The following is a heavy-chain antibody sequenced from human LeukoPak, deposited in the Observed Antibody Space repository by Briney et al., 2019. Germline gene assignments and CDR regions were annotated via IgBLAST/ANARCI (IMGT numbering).Heavy chain of an antibody. CDR3: ARGQGGRLLWFGESPGAFDI. Sequence: SETLSLTCTVSGASISNYYWGWVRQPPGKGLKWVGYIYYSGSTNYNPSLKSRVTISVDRSKNQFSLKLSSVTAADTAVYYCARGQGGRLLWFGESPGAFDIWGQGTMVTVSS. V-gene: IGHV4-59*12. D-gene: IGHD3-10*01. CDR1: GASISNYY. J-gene: IGHJ3*02. CDR2: IYYSGST.